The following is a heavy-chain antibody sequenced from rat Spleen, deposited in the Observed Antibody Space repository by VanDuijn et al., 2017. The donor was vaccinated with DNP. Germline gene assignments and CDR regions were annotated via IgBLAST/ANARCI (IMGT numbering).Heavy chain of an antibody. Sequence: VQLVESGGGLVQPGRSLKLSCAASGFTFSDYDMAWVRQAPKKGLEWVTTITYVGSITYYRDSVKGRFTISRDNAKNTLSLQMNSLRSEDTATYYCARGGLYYFDYWGQGVMVTVSS. CDR3: ARGGLYYFDY. V-gene: IGHV5-7*01. CDR2: ITYVGSIT. CDR1: GFTFSDYD. J-gene: IGHJ2*01. D-gene: IGHD1-11*01.